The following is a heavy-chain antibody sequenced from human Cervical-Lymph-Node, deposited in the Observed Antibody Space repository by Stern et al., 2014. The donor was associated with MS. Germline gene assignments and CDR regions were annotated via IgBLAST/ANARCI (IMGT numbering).Heavy chain of an antibody. J-gene: IGHJ5*02. CDR3: ARAIWAADRFDP. CDR2: IHDSGST. Sequence: QVQLVQSGPGLVKPSETLSLTCTVSGGSINDYYWNWVRLPPGKGLEWIGHIHDSGSTKYSPSLEGRVTVSLDTSKKQISLKLRSVTAADTAVYYCARAIWAADRFDPWGQGTLVTVSS. V-gene: IGHV4-59*01. CDR1: GGSINDYY. D-gene: IGHD6-13*01.